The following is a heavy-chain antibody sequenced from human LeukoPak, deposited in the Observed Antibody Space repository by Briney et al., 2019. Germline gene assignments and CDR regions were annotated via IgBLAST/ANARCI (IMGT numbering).Heavy chain of an antibody. CDR2: ISGSGGST. D-gene: IGHD6-19*01. V-gene: IGHV3-23*01. J-gene: IGHJ4*02. CDR3: ATLGIVAGLGYDY. Sequence: GGSLRLSCAASGLTFSSYAMSWVRQAPGKGLEWVSAISGSGGSTYYADSVKGRFTISRDNSKNTLYLQMNSLRAEDTAVYYCATLGIVAGLGYDYWGQGTLVTVSS. CDR1: GLTFSSYA.